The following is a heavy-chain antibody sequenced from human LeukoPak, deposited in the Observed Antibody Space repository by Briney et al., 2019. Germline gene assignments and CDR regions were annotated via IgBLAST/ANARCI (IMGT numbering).Heavy chain of an antibody. V-gene: IGHV3-21*01. Sequence: PGGSLRLSCAASGFTFSDYNMIWVRQAPGKGLEWVSSIRSRGSHKYYADSLKGRFTISRDNAKNSLFLQMNSLSAEDTALYYCARDASYDFWSRDYYMDVWGKGTTVTVSS. CDR2: IRSRGSHK. CDR3: ARDASYDFWSRDYYMDV. D-gene: IGHD3-3*01. CDR1: GFTFSDYN. J-gene: IGHJ6*03.